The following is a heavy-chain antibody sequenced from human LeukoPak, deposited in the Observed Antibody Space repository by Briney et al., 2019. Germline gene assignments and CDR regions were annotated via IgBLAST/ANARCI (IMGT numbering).Heavy chain of an antibody. CDR3: ARDPLKYYNSPDDAFDI. V-gene: IGHV1-46*01. CDR1: GYTFTSCY. Sequence: ASVKVSCKASGYTFTSCYMHWVRQAPGQGLEWMGIINPSGGSTSYAQKFQGRVTMTRDTSTSTVYMELSSLRSEDTAVYYCARDPLKYYNSPDDAFDIWGQGTMVTVSS. CDR2: INPSGGST. J-gene: IGHJ3*02. D-gene: IGHD3-22*01.